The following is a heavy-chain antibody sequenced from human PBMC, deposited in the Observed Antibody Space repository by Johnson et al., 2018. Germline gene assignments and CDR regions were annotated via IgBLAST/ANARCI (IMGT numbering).Heavy chain of an antibody. CDR2: INSDGSST. V-gene: IGHV3-74*01. D-gene: IGHD1-26*01. J-gene: IGHJ1*01. Sequence: VQLQESGGGLVQPGGSXRLSCAASGFTFSSYWMHWVRQAPGKGLVWVSRINSDGSSTSYADSVKGRFTISRDNAKNTLYLQMNSLRAEDTAVYYCAREFERGGSAYEYFQHWGQGTLVTVSS. CDR3: AREFERGGSAYEYFQH. CDR1: GFTFSSYW.